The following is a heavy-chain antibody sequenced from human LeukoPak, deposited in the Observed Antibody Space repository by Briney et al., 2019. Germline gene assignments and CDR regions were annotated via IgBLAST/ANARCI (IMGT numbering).Heavy chain of an antibody. CDR3: ARSRGSYFPFDY. V-gene: IGHV3-53*01. J-gene: IGHJ4*02. CDR2: IYSGGST. CDR1: GFTFSGYD. D-gene: IGHD1-26*01. Sequence: GGSLRLSCAASGFTFSGYDMSWVRQAPGKGLEWVSVIYSGGSTYYADSVKGRFTISRDNSKNTLYLQMNSLRAEDTAVYYCARSRGSYFPFDYWGQGTLVTVSS.